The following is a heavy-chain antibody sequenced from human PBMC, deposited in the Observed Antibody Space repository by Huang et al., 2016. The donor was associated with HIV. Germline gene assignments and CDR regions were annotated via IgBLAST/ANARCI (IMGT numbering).Heavy chain of an antibody. Sequence: QVQLQESGPGLVKPSETLSLTCTVSGGSISSYYWSWIRQPAGKGLEWIGRIYTRGSTNYTPSLKSRVTMSVDTSKNQCSLKLSAVTAADTAVYYCARGGELLWFGEPGGWFDPWGQGTLVTVSS. D-gene: IGHD3-10*01. CDR1: GGSISSYY. V-gene: IGHV4-4*07. CDR2: IYTRGST. CDR3: ARGGELLWFGEPGGWFDP. J-gene: IGHJ5*02.